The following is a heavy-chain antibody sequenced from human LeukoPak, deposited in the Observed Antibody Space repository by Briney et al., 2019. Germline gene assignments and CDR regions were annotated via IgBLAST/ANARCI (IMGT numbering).Heavy chain of an antibody. D-gene: IGHD6-19*01. CDR1: GFTFSSYG. V-gene: IGHV3-30*18. J-gene: IGHJ3*02. CDR2: ISYDGSNK. CDR3: AKDRGIAVADYDAFDI. Sequence: PGGTLRLSCAASGFTFSSYGMHWVRQAPGKGLEWVAVISYDGSNKYYADSVKGRFTISRDNSKNTLYLQMNSLRAEDTAVYYCAKDRGIAVADYDAFDIWGQGTMVTVSS.